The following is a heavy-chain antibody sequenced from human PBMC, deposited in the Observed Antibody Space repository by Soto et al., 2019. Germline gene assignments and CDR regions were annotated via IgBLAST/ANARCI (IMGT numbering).Heavy chain of an antibody. V-gene: IGHV3-23*01. Sequence: EVQLLESGGDLVQPGGSLRLSCAASGFAFSNYAVTWVRQAQGKGLEWVSSISGSGNIIYYADSVKGRFIISRDNSKNTLYLKMNSLRAEDTDVYYCVKYPNGDYIGAFDDWGQGTLVTVSS. CDR3: VKYPNGDYIGAFDD. J-gene: IGHJ4*02. CDR2: ISGSGNII. D-gene: IGHD4-17*01. CDR1: GFAFSNYA.